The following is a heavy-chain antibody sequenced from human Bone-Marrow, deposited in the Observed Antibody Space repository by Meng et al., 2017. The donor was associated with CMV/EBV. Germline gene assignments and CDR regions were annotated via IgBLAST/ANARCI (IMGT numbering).Heavy chain of an antibody. J-gene: IGHJ4*02. V-gene: IGHV3-74*01. D-gene: IGHD6-6*01. CDR2: INSDGSST. CDR1: GFTFSSYW. CDR3: ARDARKAAPDY. Sequence: GESLKISCAASGFTFSSYWMHWVRQAPGKGLVWVSRINSDGSSTSYADSVKGRFTISRDNAKNTLYLQTNSLRAEDTAVYYCARDARKAAPDYWGQGTLVTVSS.